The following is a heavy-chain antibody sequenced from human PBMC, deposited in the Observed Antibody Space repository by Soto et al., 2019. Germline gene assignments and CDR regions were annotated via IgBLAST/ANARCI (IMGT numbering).Heavy chain of an antibody. CDR2: IIPMFGTA. Sequence: QVQLVQSGAEVKKPESSVKVSCKAPGGTFSTYAISWVRQAPGQGLEWMGGIIPMFGTANYAQRFQDRVTITPDESTNTVYMGLSSLRSEDTAVYFCASGIQLWLRRINNGYSGWGQGTLVTVSS. CDR1: GGTFSTYA. V-gene: IGHV1-69*05. CDR3: ASGIQLWLRRINNGYSG. J-gene: IGHJ4*02. D-gene: IGHD5-18*01.